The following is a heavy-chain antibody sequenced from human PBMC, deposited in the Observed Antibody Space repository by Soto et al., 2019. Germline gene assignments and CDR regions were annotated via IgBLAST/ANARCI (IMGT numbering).Heavy chain of an antibody. D-gene: IGHD3-9*01. CDR1: GFTVSSNY. CDR3: ARDYYDILTGETTPNDY. Sequence: EVQLVESGGGLVQPGGSLRLSCAASGFTVSSNYMSWVRQAPGKGLEWVSVIYSGGSTYYADSVKGRFTISRDNSKNTLYLQMNSLRAEDTAVYYCARDYYDILTGETTPNDYWGQGTLVTVSS. V-gene: IGHV3-66*01. CDR2: IYSGGST. J-gene: IGHJ4*02.